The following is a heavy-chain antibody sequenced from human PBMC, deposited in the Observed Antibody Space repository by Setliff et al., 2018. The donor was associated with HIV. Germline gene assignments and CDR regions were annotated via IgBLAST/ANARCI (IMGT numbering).Heavy chain of an antibody. D-gene: IGHD2-15*01. J-gene: IGHJ6*03. CDR3: ARGVDILVKMGIYYHYMDV. Sequence: ASVKVSCKTSGDKFGSFDINWVRQASGQGLEWVGWVYASTGHTAYARKFEGRVTMTWDPSTGIGYMELNSLRADDTAVYYCARGVDILVKMGIYYHYMDVWGKGTTVTVSS. CDR2: VYASTGHT. CDR1: GDKFGSFD. V-gene: IGHV1-8*01.